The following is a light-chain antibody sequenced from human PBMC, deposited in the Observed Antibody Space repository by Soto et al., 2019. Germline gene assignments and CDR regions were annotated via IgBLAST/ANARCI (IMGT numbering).Light chain of an antibody. J-gene: IGLJ2*01. CDR3: ATWDDSLNVV. V-gene: IGLV1-44*01. CDR2: SNN. Sequence: QSVLTQPPSASGTPGQRVTISCSGSSFNVGGNTVNWYQQVTGTAPKLLINSNNQRPSGVPDRFSGSKSGTSASLAISGLQSEDEADYYCATWDDSLNVVFGGGTKLTVL. CDR1: SFNVGGNT.